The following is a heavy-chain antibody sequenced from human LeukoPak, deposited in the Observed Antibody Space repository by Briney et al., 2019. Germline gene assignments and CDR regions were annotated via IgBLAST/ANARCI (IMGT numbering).Heavy chain of an antibody. CDR1: GFTFSSYW. Sequence: GGSLRLSCEASGFTFSSYWMSWVRQAPGKGLEWVANIKTDGSEKYYVDSVKGRFTISRDNAKNSLYLQMNSLRAEDTAVYYCAKHGSGSCLEGTHDYWGQGTLVTVSS. J-gene: IGHJ4*02. CDR3: AKHGSGSCLEGTHDY. D-gene: IGHD3-10*01. CDR2: IKTDGSEK. V-gene: IGHV3-7*01.